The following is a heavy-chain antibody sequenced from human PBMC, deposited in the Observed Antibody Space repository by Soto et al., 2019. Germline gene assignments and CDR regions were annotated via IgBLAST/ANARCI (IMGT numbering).Heavy chain of an antibody. CDR2: INHSGST. Sequence: SETLSLTCAVYGGSFSGYYWSWIRQPPGKGLEWIGEINHSGSTNYNPSLKSRVTISVDTSKNQFSLKLSSVTAADMAVYYCARVGLGYCSSTSCYTAMYYYYYGMDVWGQGTTVTVSS. CDR3: ARVGLGYCSSTSCYTAMYYYYYGMDV. CDR1: GGSFSGYY. V-gene: IGHV4-34*01. J-gene: IGHJ6*02. D-gene: IGHD2-2*02.